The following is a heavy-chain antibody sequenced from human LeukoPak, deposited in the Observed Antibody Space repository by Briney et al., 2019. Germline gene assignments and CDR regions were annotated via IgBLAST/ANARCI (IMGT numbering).Heavy chain of an antibody. CDR3: GVYGGDWRFDF. V-gene: IGHV4-34*01. D-gene: IGHD2-21*02. CDR1: NGFDSYY. J-gene: IGHJ4*02. Sequence: SETLPLTCAVYNGFDSYYMTIVRQPPGKGLEWVGEITYRGSGNYNPSLKGRATISINVSQRQFSLSLRSVTAADTATYYCGVYGGDWRFDFWGQGTPITVSS. CDR2: ITYRGSG.